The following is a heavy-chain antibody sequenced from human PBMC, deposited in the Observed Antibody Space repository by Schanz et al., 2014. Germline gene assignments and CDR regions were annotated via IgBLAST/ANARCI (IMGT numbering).Heavy chain of an antibody. J-gene: IGHJ6*03. Sequence: VQLLESGGGLVQPGGSLRLSCAASGFSFSIFAMTWVRQAPGKGLEWVGFISFDGRNTGYAHSVKGRFTISRDNSKNTVNLQMNSLRAEDTAVYYCARLGTGMAVAGSVIDSYYYYMDVWGEGTTVTVSS. CDR1: GFSFSIFA. D-gene: IGHD6-19*01. CDR3: ARLGTGMAVAGSVIDSYYYYMDV. CDR2: ISFDGRNT. V-gene: IGHV3-30*03.